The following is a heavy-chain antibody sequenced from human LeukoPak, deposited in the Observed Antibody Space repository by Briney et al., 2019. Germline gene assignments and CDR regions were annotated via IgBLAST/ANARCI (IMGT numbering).Heavy chain of an antibody. CDR1: GFTFSSYA. CDR3: AKTAAYYDSSGYVEY. D-gene: IGHD3-22*01. CDR2: ISYDGSNK. V-gene: IGHV3-30-3*02. J-gene: IGHJ4*02. Sequence: GGSLRLSCAASGFTFSSYAMHWVRQAPGKGLEWVAVISYDGSNKYYADSVKGRFTISRDNSKNTLYLQMNSLRAEDTAVYYCAKTAAYYDSSGYVEYWGQGTLVTVSS.